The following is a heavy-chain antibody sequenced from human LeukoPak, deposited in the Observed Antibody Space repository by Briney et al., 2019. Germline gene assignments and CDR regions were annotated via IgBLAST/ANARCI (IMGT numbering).Heavy chain of an antibody. CDR1: GYTLTELS. D-gene: IGHD2-15*01. Sequence: VASVKVSCKVSGYTLTELSMHWVRQAPGKGLEWMGGFDPEDGEKVYAQKFQGRVTMTEDTSTDTAYMELSSLRSEDTAVYYCATLSGGRTYYFDYWGQGTLVTVSS. CDR2: FDPEDGEK. J-gene: IGHJ4*02. CDR3: ATLSGGRTYYFDY. V-gene: IGHV1-24*01.